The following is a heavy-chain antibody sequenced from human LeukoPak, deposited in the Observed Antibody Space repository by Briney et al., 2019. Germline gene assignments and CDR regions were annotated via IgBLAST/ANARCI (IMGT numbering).Heavy chain of an antibody. V-gene: IGHV4-34*01. Sequence: PSETLSLTCAVYGGSFSGYYWSWSRQPPGKGLEWIGEINQSGSTNYNPSHKSRVTISVDTSKNQFSLKLSSVAAADTAVYYCARGPRWWQVPDAFDIWGQGTMVTVSA. CDR3: ARGPRWWQVPDAFDI. D-gene: IGHD6-19*01. CDR1: GGSFSGYY. CDR2: INQSGST. J-gene: IGHJ3*02.